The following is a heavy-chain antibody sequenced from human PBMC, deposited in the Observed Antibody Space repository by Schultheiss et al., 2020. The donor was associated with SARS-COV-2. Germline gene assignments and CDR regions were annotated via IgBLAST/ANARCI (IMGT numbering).Heavy chain of an antibody. D-gene: IGHD3-10*01. CDR1: GGSFSGYY. J-gene: IGHJ6*02. CDR2: INHSGST. Sequence: SETLSLTCAVYGGSFSGYYWSWIRQPPGKGLEWIGEINHSGSTNYNPSLKSRVTISVDTSKNQFSLKLSSVTAADTAVYYCARLLWFGELSGYYYGMDVWGQGTTVTVSS. V-gene: IGHV4-34*01. CDR3: ARLLWFGELSGYYYGMDV.